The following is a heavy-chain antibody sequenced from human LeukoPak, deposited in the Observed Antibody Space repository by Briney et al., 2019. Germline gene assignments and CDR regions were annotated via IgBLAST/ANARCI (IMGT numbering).Heavy chain of an antibody. CDR1: GGSISSFY. D-gene: IGHD6-19*01. CDR2: IYYSGNT. V-gene: IGHV4-59*08. Sequence: KASETLSLTCTVSGGSISSFYWSWIRQPPGKGLEWIGYIYYSGNTNYNPSLKSRVTISVDTSKNQFSLKLSSVTAADTAVYYCASLGYSSGWYARYWGQGTLVTVSS. CDR3: ASLGYSSGWYARY. J-gene: IGHJ4*02.